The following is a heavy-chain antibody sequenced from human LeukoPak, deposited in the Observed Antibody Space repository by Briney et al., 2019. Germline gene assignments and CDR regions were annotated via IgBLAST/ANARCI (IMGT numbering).Heavy chain of an antibody. Sequence: GGSLRLSCAASGRTFSSYSMNWVRQAPGKGLEWVSSISSSSSYIYYADSVKGRFTISRDNAKNSLYLQMNSLRAEDTAVYYCARDMVVNAIRTWYFDLWGRGTLVTVSS. CDR3: ARDMVVNAIRTWYFDL. V-gene: IGHV3-21*01. CDR2: ISSSSSYI. D-gene: IGHD2-21*01. J-gene: IGHJ2*01. CDR1: GRTFSSYS.